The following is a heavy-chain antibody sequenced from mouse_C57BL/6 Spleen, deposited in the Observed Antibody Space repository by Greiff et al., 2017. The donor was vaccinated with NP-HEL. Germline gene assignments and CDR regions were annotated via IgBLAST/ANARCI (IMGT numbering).Heavy chain of an antibody. CDR2: IHPASGST. CDR1: GFTFTRYW. CDR3: ARQTVETYFDV. V-gene: IGHV1-64*01. J-gene: IGHJ1*03. Sequence: QVQLQQPGAELVKPGASVKLSCTASGFTFTRYWMHWVKQRPGQGLEWIGMIHPASGSTNYTEKFKSKATMTVDKSSSTAYMQLSSLTSEDTAVYYCARQTVETYFDVWGTGTTVTVSS. D-gene: IGHD1-1*01.